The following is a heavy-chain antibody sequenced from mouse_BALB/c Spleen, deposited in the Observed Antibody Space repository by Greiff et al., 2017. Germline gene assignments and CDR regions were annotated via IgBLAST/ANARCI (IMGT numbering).Heavy chain of an antibody. CDR1: GFTFSSYA. J-gene: IGHJ3*01. CDR3: ARDYYGSSPFAY. CDR2: ISSGGSYT. V-gene: IGHV5-9-4*01. D-gene: IGHD1-1*01. Sequence: EVKLVESGGGLVKPGGSLKLSCAASGFTFSSYAMSWVRQSPEKRLEWVAEISSGGSYTYYPDTVTGRFTISRDNAKNTLYLEMSSLRSEDTAMYYCARDYYGSSPFAYWGQGTLVTVSA.